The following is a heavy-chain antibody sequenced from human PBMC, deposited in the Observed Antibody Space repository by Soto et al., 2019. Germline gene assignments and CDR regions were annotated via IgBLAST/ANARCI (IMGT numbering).Heavy chain of an antibody. D-gene: IGHD3-10*01. V-gene: IGHV3-23*01. CDR2: ISGSGSSR. J-gene: IGHJ4*02. CDR3: AKELLRLGESLERYFDY. Sequence: PGGSLRLSCAASGFTFSTYAMSWVRQAPGKGLEWVSAISGSGSSRYYADSAKGRFTISRDNSKNTLFLQLNSLRAEDTAVYYCAKELLRLGESLERYFDYWGQGTLFTVSS. CDR1: GFTFSTYA.